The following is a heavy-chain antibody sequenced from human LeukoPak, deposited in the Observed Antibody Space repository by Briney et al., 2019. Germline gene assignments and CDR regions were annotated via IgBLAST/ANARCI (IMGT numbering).Heavy chain of an antibody. Sequence: GGSLRLSCAATGFTFNHYGMHWVRQAPGKGLEWVAVIWSDGTNRYYADSVKGRFTISRDDSRNTVYLQMNSLRPGDTGVYYCARDAQRGFDYSNSLQYWGQGTPVTVST. CDR2: IWSDGTNR. CDR1: GFTFNHYG. V-gene: IGHV3-33*01. CDR3: ARDAQRGFDYSNSLQY. D-gene: IGHD4-11*01. J-gene: IGHJ4*02.